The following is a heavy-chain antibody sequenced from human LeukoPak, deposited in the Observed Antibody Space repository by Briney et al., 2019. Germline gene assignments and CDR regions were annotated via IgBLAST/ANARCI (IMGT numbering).Heavy chain of an antibody. CDR1: GYTFTGYY. V-gene: IGHV1-2*02. J-gene: IGHJ3*02. CDR2: INPNSGGT. Sequence: SVKVSCKASGYTFTGYYMHWVRQAPGQGLEGMGWINPNSGGTNYEQKFQGRVTMTRDTSISTAYMELSRLSSDDTAVYYCAGSSGYEGYAFDIWGQGTMVTVSS. D-gene: IGHD3-22*01. CDR3: AGSSGYEGYAFDI.